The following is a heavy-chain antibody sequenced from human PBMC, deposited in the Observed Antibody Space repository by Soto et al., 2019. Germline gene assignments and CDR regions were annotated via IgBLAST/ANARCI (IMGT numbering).Heavy chain of an antibody. V-gene: IGHV3-53*01. CDR1: GFTVSSNY. Sequence: EVQLVESGGGLIQPGGSLRLSCAASGFTVSSNYMSWVRQAPGKGLEWVSVIYSGGSTYYADSVKGRFTISRDKSKNTLYLQMNSLRAEDTAVYYCASAHHDYGDYGPGAFDIWGQGTMVTVSS. D-gene: IGHD4-17*01. CDR3: ASAHHDYGDYGPGAFDI. CDR2: IYSGGST. J-gene: IGHJ3*02.